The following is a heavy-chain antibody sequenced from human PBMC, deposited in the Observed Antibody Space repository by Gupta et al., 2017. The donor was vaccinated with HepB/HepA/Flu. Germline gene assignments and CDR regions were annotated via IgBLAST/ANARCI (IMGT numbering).Heavy chain of an antibody. CDR2: ISYNGRP. D-gene: IGHD3-16*01. Sequence: QLLLQETRPGLVKASQTLSLTCTFSGCSISRGASFWNWIRQPPGKAREWIGYISYNGRPQSNPAVRSRLTIEIDTSKNQFSLKLSCGTAADTAVYYCVREGRKDYDHVSKSYHTHDFDSWGQGSLVPVSS. CDR3: VREGRKDYDHVSKSYHTHDFDS. CDR1: GCSISRGASF. J-gene: IGHJ4*02. V-gene: IGHV4-30-4*01.